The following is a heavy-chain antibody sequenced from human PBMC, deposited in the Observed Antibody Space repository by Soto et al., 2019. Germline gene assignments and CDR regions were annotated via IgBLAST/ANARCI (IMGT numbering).Heavy chain of an antibody. CDR1: GYSFTSNW. CDR3: ARMDSSALGIDY. J-gene: IGHJ4*02. D-gene: IGHD3-22*01. V-gene: IGHV5-51*01. CDR2: IYPGDSDT. Sequence: GESLKISCKGSGYSFTSNWIGWVRQMPGKGLEWMGIIYPGDSDTRYSPPFQGQVTISADKAISTAYLQWSRLKASDSAMYYCARMDSSALGIDYWGQGTLVTVSS.